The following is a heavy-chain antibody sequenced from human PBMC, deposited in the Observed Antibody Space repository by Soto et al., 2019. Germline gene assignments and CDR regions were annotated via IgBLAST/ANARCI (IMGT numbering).Heavy chain of an antibody. V-gene: IGHV3-23*01. CDR2: ISGSGGST. CDR3: AKDFRSGIAAPGYYGMDV. Sequence: GGSLRLSCAASGFTFSSYAMSWVRQAPGKGLEWVSAISGSGGSTYYADSVKGRFTISRDNSKNTLYPQMNSLRAEDTAVYYCAKDFRSGIAAPGYYGMDVWGQGTTVTVSS. D-gene: IGHD6-13*01. CDR1: GFTFSSYA. J-gene: IGHJ6*02.